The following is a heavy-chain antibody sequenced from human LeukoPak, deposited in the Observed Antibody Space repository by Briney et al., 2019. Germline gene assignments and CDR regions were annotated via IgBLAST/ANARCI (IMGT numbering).Heavy chain of an antibody. J-gene: IGHJ5*02. V-gene: IGHV3-21*01. CDR1: GFTFSSYS. D-gene: IGHD3-22*01. CDR3: ARDWDYYDSSGYYWFDP. CDR2: ISSSSSYI. Sequence: GGSLRLSCAASGFTFSSYSMNWVRQAPGKGLEWVSSISSSSSYIYYADSVKGRFTISRDNAKNSLYLQMNSLRAEDTAVYYCARDWDYYDSSGYYWFDPWGQGTLVTVSS.